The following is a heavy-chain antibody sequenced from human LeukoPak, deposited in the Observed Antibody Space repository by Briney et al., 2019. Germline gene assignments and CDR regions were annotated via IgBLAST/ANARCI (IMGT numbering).Heavy chain of an antibody. CDR1: GFTFSSYA. CDR2: ISYDGSNK. J-gene: IGHJ4*02. Sequence: GGSLRLSRAASGFTFSSYAMHWVRQAPGKGLEWVAVISYDGSNKYYADSVKGRFTISRDNSKNTLYLQMNSLRAEDTAVYYCARDRSLHDFWSGYWIKKRGFDYWGQGTLVTVSS. CDR3: ARDRSLHDFWSGYWIKKRGFDY. V-gene: IGHV3-30-3*01. D-gene: IGHD3-3*01.